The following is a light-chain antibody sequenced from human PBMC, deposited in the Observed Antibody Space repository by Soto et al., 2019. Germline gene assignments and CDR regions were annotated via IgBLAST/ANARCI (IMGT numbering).Light chain of an antibody. V-gene: IGKV1-5*03. Sequence: DIQMTQSPSTLSASVGDRVTITCRASQSISTWLAWYQQKPGKAPKLLIYKASSLESGVPSRFSGSGSGTEITLTISSLQADDFATYYCQQYTNGRTFGQGTKVEIK. CDR2: KAS. J-gene: IGKJ1*01. CDR3: QQYTNGRT. CDR1: QSISTW.